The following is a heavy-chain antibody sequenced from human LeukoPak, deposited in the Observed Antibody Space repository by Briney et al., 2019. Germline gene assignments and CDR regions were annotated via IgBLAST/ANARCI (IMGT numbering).Heavy chain of an antibody. V-gene: IGHV3-7*01. D-gene: IGHD3-9*01. J-gene: IGHJ4*02. CDR2: IKQDGSEK. CDR1: GFTFSSYW. CDR3: AKDRVLRYFDWLFDLDY. Sequence: GGSLRLSCAASGFTFSSYWMSWVRQAPGKGLEWVANIKQDGSEKYYADSVKGRFTISRDNSTNTLYLQMNSLRAEDTAVYYCAKDRVLRYFDWLFDLDYWGQGTLVTVSS.